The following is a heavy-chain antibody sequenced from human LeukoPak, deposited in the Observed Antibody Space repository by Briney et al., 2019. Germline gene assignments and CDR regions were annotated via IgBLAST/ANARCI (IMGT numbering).Heavy chain of an antibody. J-gene: IGHJ4*02. Sequence: PGGSLRLSXAASGFTFSSYWMSWVRQTPGKGLEWVANIKYDASVKDYLDSVKGRFTISRDNAKNSLYLQMNSLRAEDTALYYRAKDIEPAGLFLDYWGRGTLVTVSS. CDR1: GFTFSSYW. D-gene: IGHD6-13*01. V-gene: IGHV3-7*04. CDR3: AKDIEPAGLFLDY. CDR2: IKYDASVK.